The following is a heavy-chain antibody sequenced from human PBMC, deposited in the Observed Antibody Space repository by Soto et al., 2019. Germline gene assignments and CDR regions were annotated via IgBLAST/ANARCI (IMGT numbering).Heavy chain of an antibody. CDR3: ARDISGWNYVKNNWFDP. J-gene: IGHJ5*02. Sequence: ASVKVSCKASGYIFIGFYMHWVRQAPGQGLEWMGWINPDSGGTNYAQRFQGRVTMTRDASVNTAYMELSGLRSEDTAVYYCARDISGWNYVKNNWFDPWGQGTLVTVSS. CDR1: GYIFIGFY. CDR2: INPDSGGT. V-gene: IGHV1-2*02. D-gene: IGHD1-7*01.